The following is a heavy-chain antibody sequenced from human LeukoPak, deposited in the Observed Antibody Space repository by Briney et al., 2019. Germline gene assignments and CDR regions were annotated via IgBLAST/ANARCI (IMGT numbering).Heavy chain of an antibody. D-gene: IGHD4-17*01. CDR1: GYTLTDLS. J-gene: IGHJ6*02. CDR3: AAQYYGEYRAYGMDV. CDR2: FDPEDGET. Sequence: GASVKVSCMVSGYTLTDLSMHWVRQAPGKGLEWMGGFDPEDGETIYAQKFQGRVTMTEDTSTTTVYMEMKGLRADDTAVYYCAAQYYGEYRAYGMDVWGQGTTVIVSS. V-gene: IGHV1-24*01.